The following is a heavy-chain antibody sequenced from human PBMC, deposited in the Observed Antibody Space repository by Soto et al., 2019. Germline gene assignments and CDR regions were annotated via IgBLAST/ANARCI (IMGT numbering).Heavy chain of an antibody. D-gene: IGHD2-2*01. Sequence: SETLSLTCTVSGGSISSYYWSWIRQPPGKGLEWIGYIYYSGSTNYNPSLKSRVTISVDTSKNQFSLSLSSVTAADTAVYYCARRKTEEYCSATSSRLIIFDIWGQGTMVTVSS. CDR2: IYYSGST. CDR1: GGSISSYY. V-gene: IGHV4-59*08. J-gene: IGHJ3*02. CDR3: ARRKTEEYCSATSSRLIIFDI.